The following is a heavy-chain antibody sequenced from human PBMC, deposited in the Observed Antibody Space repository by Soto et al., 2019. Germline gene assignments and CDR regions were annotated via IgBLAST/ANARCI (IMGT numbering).Heavy chain of an antibody. CDR1: GFTFSSHT. CDR3: ARRITMVRGPYYYYAMDV. CDR2: ITSTSSTK. Sequence: GGSLRLSCAASGFTFSSHTMNWVRQAPGKGLEWISYITSTSSTKNYADSVKGRFTISRDNANNSLYLQMNSLRDEDTAVYYCARRITMVRGPYYYYAMDVWGQGTTVTVSS. V-gene: IGHV3-48*02. D-gene: IGHD3-10*01. J-gene: IGHJ6*02.